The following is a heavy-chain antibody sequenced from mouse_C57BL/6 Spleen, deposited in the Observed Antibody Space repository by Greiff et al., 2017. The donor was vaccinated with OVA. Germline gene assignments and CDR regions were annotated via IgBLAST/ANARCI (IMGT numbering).Heavy chain of an antibody. CDR2: IYPGSGNT. V-gene: IGHV1-66*01. D-gene: IGHD1-1*01. CDR1: GYSFTSYY. Sequence: QVQLQQSGPELVKPGASVKISCKASGYSFTSYYIHWVKQRPGQGLEWIGWIYPGSGNTKYNEKFTGKATLTADTSSSTAYMQLSSLTSEDAAVYYCARGSSYTWFAYWGQGTLVTVSA. J-gene: IGHJ3*01. CDR3: ARGSSYTWFAY.